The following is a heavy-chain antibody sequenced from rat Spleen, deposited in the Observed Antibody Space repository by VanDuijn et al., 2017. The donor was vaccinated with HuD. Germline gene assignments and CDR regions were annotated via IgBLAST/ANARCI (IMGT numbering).Heavy chain of an antibody. V-gene: IGHV7-7*01. CDR2: IRNKANGYTT. J-gene: IGHJ3*01. CDR3: ARLGITLGAGHWFAY. D-gene: IGHD1-2*01. Sequence: EVKLLESGGGLVQPGGSMRLSCAASGFTFTDFYMNWIRQPAGKAPEWLGFIRNKANGYTTEYNPSVKGRFTISRDNAKNTQYLQMDSLRSEDTATYYCARLGITLGAGHWFAYWGQGTLVTVSS. CDR1: GFTFTDFY.